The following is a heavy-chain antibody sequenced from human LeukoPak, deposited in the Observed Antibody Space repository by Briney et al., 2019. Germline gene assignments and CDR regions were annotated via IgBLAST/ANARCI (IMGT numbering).Heavy chain of an antibody. D-gene: IGHD3-10*01. V-gene: IGHV4-59*01. J-gene: IGHJ4*02. CDR3: AREGGYGSGFLPY. CDR1: GDSISSYY. Sequence: SETLSLTCTVSGDSISSYYWSWIRQPPGKGLEWIGYIYYSGSTTYNPSLKSRVTISVDTSKKQFSLRVKSVTAADTAVYYCAREGGYGSGFLPYWGQGALVTVSS. CDR2: IYYSGST.